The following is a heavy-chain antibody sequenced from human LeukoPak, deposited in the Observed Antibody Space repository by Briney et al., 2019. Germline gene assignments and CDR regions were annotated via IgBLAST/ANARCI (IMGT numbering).Heavy chain of an antibody. CDR1: GGSISSYY. V-gene: IGHV4-59*01. CDR2: IYYTGST. J-gene: IGHJ3*02. Sequence: SETLSLTCTVSGGSISSYYWSWIRQPPGKGLEWIGNIYYTGSTNYNPSLKSRVTISVDTSKNQFSLKLSTVTAADTAVYYCARDSMKLGFLGIDGFDIWGQGTMVTVSS. CDR3: ARDSMKLGFLGIDGFDI. D-gene: IGHD3-3*01.